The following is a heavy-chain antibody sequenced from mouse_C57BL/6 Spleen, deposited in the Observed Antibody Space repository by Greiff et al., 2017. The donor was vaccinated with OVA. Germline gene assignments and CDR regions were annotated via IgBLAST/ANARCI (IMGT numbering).Heavy chain of an antibody. J-gene: IGHJ1*03. CDR3: ARAWDDWYFDV. Sequence: EVMLVESGGGLVKPGGSLKLSCAASGFTFSSYAMSWVRQTPEKRLEWVATISDGGSYTYYPDNVKGRFTISRDNAKNNLYLQMSHLKSEDTAMYYCARAWDDWYFDVWGTGTTVTVSS. CDR1: GFTFSSYA. V-gene: IGHV5-4*03. CDR2: ISDGGSYT. D-gene: IGHD4-1*01.